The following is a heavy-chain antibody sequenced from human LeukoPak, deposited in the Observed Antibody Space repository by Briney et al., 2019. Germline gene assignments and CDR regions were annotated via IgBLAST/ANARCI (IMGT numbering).Heavy chain of an antibody. CDR3: ARISDCSGGSCYSKNY. D-gene: IGHD2-15*01. Sequence: KPGGSLRLSCAASGFTFGSYNMNWVRQAPGKGLEWVSSISSSGSYINYADSVKGRFTISRDNTKNSLYLQMNSLRVEDTAVYYCARISDCSGGSCYSKNYWGQGTLVTVSS. CDR1: GFTFGSYN. J-gene: IGHJ4*02. V-gene: IGHV3-21*01. CDR2: ISSSGSYI.